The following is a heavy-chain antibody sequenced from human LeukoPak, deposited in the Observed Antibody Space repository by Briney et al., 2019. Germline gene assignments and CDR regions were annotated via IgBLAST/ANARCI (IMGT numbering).Heavy chain of an antibody. V-gene: IGHV4-34*01. CDR2: INHSGST. Sequence: SETLPLTCAVYGGSFSGYYWSWIRQPPGKGLEWIGEINHSGSTNYNPSLKSRVTISVDTSKNQFSLKLSSVTAADTAVYYCARQGRGGIAAAPWGQGTLVTVSS. CDR3: ARQGRGGIAAAP. CDR1: GGSFSGYY. J-gene: IGHJ5*02. D-gene: IGHD6-13*01.